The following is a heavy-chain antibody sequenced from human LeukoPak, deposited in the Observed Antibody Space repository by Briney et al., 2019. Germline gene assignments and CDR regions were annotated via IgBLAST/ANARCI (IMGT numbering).Heavy chain of an antibody. CDR2: IYTSGST. CDR1: GGSISSGSYH. J-gene: IGHJ3*02. CDR3: ARESLMGATPKAFDI. V-gene: IGHV4-61*02. Sequence: SETLSLTCTVSGGSISSGSYHWSWIRQPAGKGLEWIGRIYTSGSTNYNPSLKSRVTISVDTSKNQFSLKLSSVTAADTAVYYCARESLMGATPKAFDIWGQGTMVTVSS. D-gene: IGHD1-26*01.